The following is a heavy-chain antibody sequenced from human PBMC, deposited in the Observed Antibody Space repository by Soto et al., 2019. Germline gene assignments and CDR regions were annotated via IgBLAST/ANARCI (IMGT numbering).Heavy chain of an antibody. CDR1: GGSISSGDYY. CDR2: IYYSGST. Sequence: KTSETLSLTCTVSGGSISSGDYYWSWIRQPPGKGLEWIGYIYYSGSTYYNPSLKSRVTISVDTSKNQFSLKLSSVTAADTAVYYCARADVDTAMANDYWGQGTLVTVSS. J-gene: IGHJ4*02. CDR3: ARADVDTAMANDY. V-gene: IGHV4-30-4*01. D-gene: IGHD5-18*01.